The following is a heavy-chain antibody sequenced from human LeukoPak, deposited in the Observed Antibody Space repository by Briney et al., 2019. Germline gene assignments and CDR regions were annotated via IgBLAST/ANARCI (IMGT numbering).Heavy chain of an antibody. Sequence: ASVKVSCKASGYTFTSYGINWVRQAPGQGLEWMGWINPNSGGTNYAQKFQGRVSMTRDTSISTAYMELSSLRSDDTAVYYCYYRVSSGYLTWGQGTLVAVSS. V-gene: IGHV1-2*02. CDR3: YYRVSSGYLT. D-gene: IGHD3-22*01. CDR1: GYTFTSYG. CDR2: INPNSGGT. J-gene: IGHJ4*02.